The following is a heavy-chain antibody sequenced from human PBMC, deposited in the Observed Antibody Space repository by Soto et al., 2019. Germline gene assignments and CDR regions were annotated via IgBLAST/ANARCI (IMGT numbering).Heavy chain of an antibody. CDR3: AREVQVHTPAFAY. D-gene: IGHD3-10*01. V-gene: IGHV1-69*19. J-gene: IGHJ4*02. CDR2: ISPMFGAA. CDR1: EGTFNTYA. Sequence: QVQLVQSGAEMKKPGSSVKVSCQSSEGTFNTYAMNWVRQAPGQGPEWMGDISPMFGAANYAPKFQGRVIITADESTGTSYMQLSSLTSEDTALYFCAREVQVHTPAFAYWGQGTLVTVSS.